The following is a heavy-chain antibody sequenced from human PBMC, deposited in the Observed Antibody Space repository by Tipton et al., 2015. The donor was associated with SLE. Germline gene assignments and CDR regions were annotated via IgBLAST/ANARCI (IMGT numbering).Heavy chain of an antibody. CDR1: GFTFSSYW. CDR2: IKQDGSEK. V-gene: IGHV3-7*01. CDR3: ARGEIPGVPTRFLGMDV. J-gene: IGHJ6*02. Sequence: SLRLSCAASGFTFSSYWMSWVRQAPGKGLEWVANIKQDGSEKYYVDSVKGRFTISRDNAKNSLYLQMNSLRAEDTAVYYCARGEIPGVPTRFLGMDVWGQGTPVTVPS. D-gene: IGHD3-3*01.